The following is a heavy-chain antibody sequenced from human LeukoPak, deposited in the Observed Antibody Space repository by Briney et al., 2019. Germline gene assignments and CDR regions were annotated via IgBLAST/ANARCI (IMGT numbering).Heavy chain of an antibody. CDR2: IGTGDDR. V-gene: IGHV3-23*01. J-gene: IGHJ4*01. D-gene: IGHD2-15*01. CDR1: GFTFSSSA. CDR3: AKNVPGRAIDY. Sequence: GGPLRLSCVASGFTFSSSAMSWVRQAPGKGLEWVSTIGTGDDRYYTDSVKGRFTISRDNSKNTLYLQMSSLRAEDTAVYYCAKNVPGRAIDYWGQGTLVTVSS.